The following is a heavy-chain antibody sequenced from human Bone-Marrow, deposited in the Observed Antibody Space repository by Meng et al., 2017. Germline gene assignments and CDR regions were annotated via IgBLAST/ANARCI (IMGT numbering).Heavy chain of an antibody. D-gene: IGHD3-16*01. CDR1: GGTFSSYA. CDR3: AGGVGSDRSDAFDI. J-gene: IGHJ3*02. V-gene: IGHV1-69*10. CDR2: IIPILATA. Sequence: SVKVSCKASGGTFSSYAISWVRQAPGQGREWMGGIIPILATANYAQKFQARVTITADKFTSTAYMELSSLRSEDTAVYYCAGGVGSDRSDAFDIWGQGTMVTVSS.